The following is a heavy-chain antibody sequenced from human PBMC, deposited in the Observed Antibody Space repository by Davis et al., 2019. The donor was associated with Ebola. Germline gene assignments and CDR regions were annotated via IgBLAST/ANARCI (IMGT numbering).Heavy chain of an antibody. D-gene: IGHD2-2*01. CDR3: ARFRSSTARLLDY. Sequence: KVSCKGSGYSFTSYWIGWVRQMPGKGLEWMGIIYPGDSDTRYSPSFQGQVTISADKSISTAYLQWSSLKASDTAMYYCARFRSSTARLLDYWGQGTLVTVSS. J-gene: IGHJ4*02. CDR2: IYPGDSDT. V-gene: IGHV5-51*01. CDR1: GYSFTSYW.